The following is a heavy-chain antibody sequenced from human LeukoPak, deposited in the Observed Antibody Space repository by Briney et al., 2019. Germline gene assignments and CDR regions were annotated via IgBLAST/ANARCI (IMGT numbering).Heavy chain of an antibody. CDR3: GTYYYGSGSYGPVDY. J-gene: IGHJ4*02. CDR1: GYTFTSYG. D-gene: IGHD3-10*01. Sequence: ASVKVSCKASGYTFTSYGISWVRQAPGQGPEWMGWISAYNGNTNYAQKLQGRVTMTTDTSTSTAYMELRSLRSDDTAVYYCGTYYYGSGSYGPVDYWGQGTLATVSS. CDR2: ISAYNGNT. V-gene: IGHV1-18*01.